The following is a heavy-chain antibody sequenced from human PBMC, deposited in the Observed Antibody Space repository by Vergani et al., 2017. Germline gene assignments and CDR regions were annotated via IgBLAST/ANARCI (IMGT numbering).Heavy chain of an antibody. J-gene: IGHJ6*03. CDR1: GFSFNSYW. Sequence: DVHLAESGGGFFQPGGSLRLSCSASGFSFNSYWMHWVRQVPGKGLLWVSRIKSDGSITAYADSVKGRFTISRDNAQNTLYLQMNSLRVEDTAVYYCASEYYDFWSGYYNYMDVWGKGTTVTVSS. CDR3: ASEYYDFWSGYYNYMDV. D-gene: IGHD3-3*01. CDR2: IKSDGSIT. V-gene: IGHV3-74*03.